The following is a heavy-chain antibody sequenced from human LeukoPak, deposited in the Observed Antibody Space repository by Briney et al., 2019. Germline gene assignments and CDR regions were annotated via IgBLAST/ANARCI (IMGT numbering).Heavy chain of an antibody. Sequence: PGGSLRLSCAASGFTFSSYAMSWVRQAPGKGLEWVSAISGSGGSTYYADSVKGRFTISRDNSKNTLYLQMNSLRAEDTAVYYCAKDQEAYSSSWYDYWGQETLVTVSS. CDR3: AKDQEAYSSSWYDY. V-gene: IGHV3-23*01. CDR1: GFTFSSYA. J-gene: IGHJ4*02. D-gene: IGHD6-13*01. CDR2: ISGSGGST.